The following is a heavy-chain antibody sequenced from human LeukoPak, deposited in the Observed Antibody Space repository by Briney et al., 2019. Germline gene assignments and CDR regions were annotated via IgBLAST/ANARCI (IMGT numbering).Heavy chain of an antibody. CDR2: INHSGST. CDR1: GGSFSGYY. CDR3: ACDSSSFDL. V-gene: IGHV4-34*01. J-gene: IGHJ2*01. Sequence: PSETLSLTCAVYGGSFSGYYWSWIRQPPGKGLEWIGEINHSGSTNYNLSLKSRVTISVDTSKNQFSLKLSSVTAADTAVYYCACDSSSFDLWGRGTLVTVSS. D-gene: IGHD6-13*01.